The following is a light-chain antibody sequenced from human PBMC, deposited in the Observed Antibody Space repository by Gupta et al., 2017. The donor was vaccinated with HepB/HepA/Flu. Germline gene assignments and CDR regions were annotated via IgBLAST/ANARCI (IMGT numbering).Light chain of an antibody. J-gene: IGLJ3*02. CDR3: ATWDDSLNGPV. CDR2: RDN. Sequence: QSVLTQPPSASGTPGQRVAIYSSGSSSNTGSNYVYWYQQLPGAAPKLLMYRDNQRPFGVPDRFPGSKSVTSASLAISGLRSEDEADYYCATWDDSLNGPVFGGGTQLTVL. V-gene: IGLV1-47*01. CDR1: SSNTGSNY.